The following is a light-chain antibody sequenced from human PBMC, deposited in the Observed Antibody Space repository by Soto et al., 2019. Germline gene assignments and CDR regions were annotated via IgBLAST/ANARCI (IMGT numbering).Light chain of an antibody. J-gene: IGLJ2*01. CDR3: SSYAGSGTHVV. Sequence: QSVLTQPASVSGSPGQSITISCTGTSSDVGTYNLVSWYQQHSGKVPQLMIYEGTKRPSGVSNRFSGSQSGNTASLTISGLQAEDEADYYCSSYAGSGTHVVFGGGTKVTVL. CDR2: EGT. CDR1: SSDVGTYNL. V-gene: IGLV2-23*01.